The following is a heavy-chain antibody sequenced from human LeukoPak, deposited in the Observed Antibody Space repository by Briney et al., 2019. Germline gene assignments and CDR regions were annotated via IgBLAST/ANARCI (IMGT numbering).Heavy chain of an antibody. CDR1: GFTFSSYW. D-gene: IGHD2/OR15-2a*01. J-gene: IGHJ4*02. CDR2: INSDGSGT. CDR3: ARDSGTTDFDY. V-gene: IGHV3-74*01. Sequence: TGGSLRLSCAASGFTFSSYWMHWVRQAPGKGLVWVSSINSDGSGTRYADSVKGRFTISRDNAKNTLYLQMNTLRAEDTAVYYCARDSGTTDFDYWGQGTLVTVSS.